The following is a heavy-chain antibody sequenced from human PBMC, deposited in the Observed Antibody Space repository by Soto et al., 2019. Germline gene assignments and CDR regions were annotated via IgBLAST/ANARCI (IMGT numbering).Heavy chain of an antibody. CDR2: IYGNDEQ. CDR1: GFSLDTRGVG. CDR3: AHRLSAAGLFDL. Sequence: QITLKESGPTLVTPRQTLTLTCTFSGFSLDTRGVGVGWVRQPPGKALEWLALIYGNDEQRLNPSLQSRLTIAKDTPKSQMVLTKPNMDPVDTATYFCAHRLSAAGLFDLWGQGTLVSVSS. V-gene: IGHV2-5*01. J-gene: IGHJ5*02. D-gene: IGHD6-13*01.